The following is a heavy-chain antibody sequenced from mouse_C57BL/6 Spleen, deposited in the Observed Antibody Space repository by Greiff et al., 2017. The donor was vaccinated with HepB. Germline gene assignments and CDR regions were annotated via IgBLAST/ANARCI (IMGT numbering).Heavy chain of an antibody. CDR1: GYSFTSYY. CDR2: IYPGSGNT. Sequence: VQLVESGPELVKPGASVKISCKASGYSFTSYYIHWVKQRPGQGLEWIGWIYPGSGNTKYNEKFKGKATLTADTSSSTAYMQLSSLTSEDSAVYYCARGELRLFFDYWGQGTTLTVSS. J-gene: IGHJ2*01. D-gene: IGHD3-2*02. V-gene: IGHV1-66*01. CDR3: ARGELRLFFDY.